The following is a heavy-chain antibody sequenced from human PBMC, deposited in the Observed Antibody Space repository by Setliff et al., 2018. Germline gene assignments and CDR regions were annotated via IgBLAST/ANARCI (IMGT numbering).Heavy chain of an antibody. V-gene: IGHV3-23*01. CDR1: GFTLSTYA. CDR3: TRDYGFCSGGSCSYYGMDV. CDR2: ISDSGGST. D-gene: IGHD2-15*01. Sequence: GGSLRLSCAASGFTLSTYAMSWVRQAPGKGLEWVSVISDSGGSTYYADSVKGRFTISRDNSKNTLYLQMLSLRADDTAVYYCTRDYGFCSGGSCSYYGMDVWGQGTTVTVSS. J-gene: IGHJ6*02.